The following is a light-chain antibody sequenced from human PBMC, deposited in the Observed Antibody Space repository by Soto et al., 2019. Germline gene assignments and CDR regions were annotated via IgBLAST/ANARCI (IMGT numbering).Light chain of an antibody. CDR1: QSVSSNF. V-gene: IGKV3-20*01. Sequence: ENVLTQSPGTLSLSPGERATLSCRASQSVSSNFLAWYQQKPGQAPRLLIYGASSRATGIPDRFSGSGSETDFPLTISRLEREDFALYWCQQYATSPITFGQGTRLEIK. CDR3: QQYATSPIT. J-gene: IGKJ5*01. CDR2: GAS.